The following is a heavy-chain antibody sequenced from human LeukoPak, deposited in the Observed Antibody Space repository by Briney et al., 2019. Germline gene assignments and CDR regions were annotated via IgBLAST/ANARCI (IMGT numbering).Heavy chain of an antibody. D-gene: IGHD3-22*01. CDR2: INHSGST. V-gene: IGHV4-34*01. CDR1: GGSFSGYY. Sequence: SETLSLTCAVYGGSFSGYYWSWIRQPPGKGLEWIGEINHSGSTNYNPSLKSRVTISVDTSKNQFSLKLSSVTAADTAVYYCARRIYYYDSWGAFDIWGQGTMVTVSS. CDR3: ARRIYYYDSWGAFDI. J-gene: IGHJ3*02.